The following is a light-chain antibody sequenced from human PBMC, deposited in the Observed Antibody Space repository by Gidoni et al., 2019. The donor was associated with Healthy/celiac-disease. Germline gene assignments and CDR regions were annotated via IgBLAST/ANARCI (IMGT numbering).Light chain of an antibody. CDR2: GKD. CDR3: DCRDTSGNHRV. Sequence: GDSLGKSYPSWYQQKSGQAPMLIFSGKDSRPSGIPDRFSGSSSGNTGSLTIAGAQAEDEAVYYCDCRDTSGNHRVFGGGTKLTVL. V-gene: IGLV3-19*01. CDR1: SLGKSY. J-gene: IGLJ3*02.